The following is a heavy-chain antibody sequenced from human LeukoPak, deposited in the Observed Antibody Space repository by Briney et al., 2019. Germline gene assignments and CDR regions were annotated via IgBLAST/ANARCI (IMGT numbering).Heavy chain of an antibody. CDR2: ISYDGSNK. CDR3: ARDVIPAAISLYYYYYMDV. V-gene: IGHV3-30-3*01. Sequence: PGGSLRLSCAASGFTFSSYAMHWVRQAPGKGLEWVAVISYDGSNKYYADSVKGRFTISRDNSKNTLYLQMNSLRAEDTAVYYCARDVIPAAISLYYYYYMDVWGKGTTVTVSS. D-gene: IGHD2-2*01. CDR1: GFTFSSYA. J-gene: IGHJ6*03.